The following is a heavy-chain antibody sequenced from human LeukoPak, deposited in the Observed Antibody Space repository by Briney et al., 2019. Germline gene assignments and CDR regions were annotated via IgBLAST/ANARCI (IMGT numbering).Heavy chain of an antibody. CDR3: AKETFDFWSGDNWFDP. CDR2: ISGSGGST. Sequence: PGGSLRLSCAASGFTFSSYAMSWVRQAPGEGLEWVSAISGSGGSTYYADSVKGRFTISRDNSKNTLYLQMNSLRAEDTAVYYCAKETFDFWSGDNWFDPWGQGTLVTVSS. CDR1: GFTFSSYA. V-gene: IGHV3-23*01. D-gene: IGHD3-3*01. J-gene: IGHJ5*02.